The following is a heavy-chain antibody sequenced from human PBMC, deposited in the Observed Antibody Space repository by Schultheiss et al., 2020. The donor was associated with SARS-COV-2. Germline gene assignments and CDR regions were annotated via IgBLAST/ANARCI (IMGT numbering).Heavy chain of an antibody. Sequence: ASVKVSCKASGYTFTSYYMHWVRQAPGQGLEWMGWINPNSGGTNYAQKFQGRVTMTRNTSISTAYMELSSLRSEDTAVYYCARESRGISFDYWGQGTLVTVSS. J-gene: IGHJ4*02. CDR1: GYTFTSYY. V-gene: IGHV1-2*02. CDR3: ARESRGISFDY. CDR2: INPNSGGT. D-gene: IGHD3-16*01.